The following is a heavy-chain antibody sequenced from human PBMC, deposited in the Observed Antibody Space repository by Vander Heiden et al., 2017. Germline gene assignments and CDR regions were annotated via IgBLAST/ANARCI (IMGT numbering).Heavy chain of an antibody. J-gene: IGHJ4*02. D-gene: IGHD3-16*01. Sequence: QVQLVQSGAEVKKPGASVKVSCKASGYTFTSSYVPWVRQTPGQGLEWMGVISPSGSRTSFAQKFQGKVTTTRDTSTSTDYMELSSLGSDDTAVYYCAREPPATGGFDYWGQGTLVTVSS. CDR3: AREPPATGGFDY. CDR1: GYTFTSSY. CDR2: ISPSGSRT. V-gene: IGHV1-46*01.